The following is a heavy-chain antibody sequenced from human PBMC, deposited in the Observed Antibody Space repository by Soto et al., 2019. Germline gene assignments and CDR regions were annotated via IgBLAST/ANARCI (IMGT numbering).Heavy chain of an antibody. Sequence: QVQLVESGGGVVQPGRSLRLSCAASGFTFSSYGMHWVRQAPGKGLEWVAVIWYDGSNKYYADSVKGRFTISRDNSKNTLDLQTNSLGAEDTAVYYCARSRRVGATKGGWFGPWGQGTLVTVSS. CDR3: ARSRRVGATKGGWFGP. J-gene: IGHJ5*02. D-gene: IGHD1-26*01. CDR2: IWYDGSNK. V-gene: IGHV3-33*01. CDR1: GFTFSSYG.